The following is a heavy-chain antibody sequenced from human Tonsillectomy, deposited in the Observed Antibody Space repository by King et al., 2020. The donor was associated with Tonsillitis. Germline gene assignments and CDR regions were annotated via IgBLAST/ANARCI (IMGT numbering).Heavy chain of an antibody. V-gene: IGHV3-23*04. CDR1: GFTFSSYA. CDR2: ISASGGST. D-gene: IGHD4-23*01. J-gene: IGHJ4*02. CDR3: AKASIRATVINPWYYFDN. Sequence: EVQLVESGGGLVQPGGSLRLSCAASGFTFSSYAMSWVRQAPGKGLEWVSGISASGGSTYYADSVKGRFTISRDNSKNTLYVQMNSLRAEDTAVYYCAKASIRATVINPWYYFDNWGQGTLVTVSS.